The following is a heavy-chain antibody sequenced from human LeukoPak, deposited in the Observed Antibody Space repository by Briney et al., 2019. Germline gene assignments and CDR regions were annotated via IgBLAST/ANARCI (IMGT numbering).Heavy chain of an antibody. CDR3: ARDSYRSGWFDY. CDR2: IKQDGGET. J-gene: IGHJ4*02. V-gene: IGHV3-7*01. D-gene: IGHD6-19*01. Sequence: TGGSLRLSCAASGFTFSSYWMSWVRQAPGKGLEWVANIKQDGGETFYVDSVKGRFTISRDNAKNSLYLQMNSLRAEDTAVYYCARDSYRSGWFDYWGQGTLVTVSS. CDR1: GFTFSSYW.